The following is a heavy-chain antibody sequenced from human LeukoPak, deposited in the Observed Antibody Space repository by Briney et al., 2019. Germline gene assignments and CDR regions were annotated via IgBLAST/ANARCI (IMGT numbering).Heavy chain of an antibody. CDR1: GGSINSYY. D-gene: IGHD3-10*01. CDR3: ARTTMVRGTYYMDV. V-gene: IGHV4-59*01. J-gene: IGHJ6*03. Sequence: PSETLSLTCTVPGGSINSYYWSWIRQPPGKGLQWIGCIHYSGSTNYNPSLKSRVTISVDTSKNQFSLKLSSVTAADTAVYYCARTTMVRGTYYMDVWGKGTTVTISS. CDR2: IHYSGST.